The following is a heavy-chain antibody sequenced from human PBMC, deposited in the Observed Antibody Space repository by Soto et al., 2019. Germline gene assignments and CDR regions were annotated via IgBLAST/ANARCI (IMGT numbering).Heavy chain of an antibody. V-gene: IGHV3-21*06. CDR1: GFTFTRYS. J-gene: IGHJ4*02. CDR2: ISSTTNYI. CDR3: ARESEDLTSNFDY. Sequence: EVQLVESGGGLVKPGGSLRLSCAASGFTFTRYSMNWVRQAPGKGLEWVSSISSTTNYIYYGDSMKGRFTISRGNAKNSLHLEMNSLRAEDTAVYYCARESEDLTSNFDYWGQGTLVTVSS.